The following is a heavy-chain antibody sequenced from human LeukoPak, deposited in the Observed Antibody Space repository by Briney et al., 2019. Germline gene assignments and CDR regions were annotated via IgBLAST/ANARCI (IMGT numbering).Heavy chain of an antibody. Sequence: SVKVSCKASGGTFSSYAISWVRQAPGQGLEWMGGIIPIFGTANYAQKFQGRVTITTDESTSTAYMELSSLRSEDTAVYYCARGSSSWYYYYYYMDVWGKGTTVTVSS. CDR1: GGTFSSYA. CDR2: IIPIFGTA. D-gene: IGHD6-13*01. V-gene: IGHV1-69*05. CDR3: ARGSSSWYYYYYYMDV. J-gene: IGHJ6*03.